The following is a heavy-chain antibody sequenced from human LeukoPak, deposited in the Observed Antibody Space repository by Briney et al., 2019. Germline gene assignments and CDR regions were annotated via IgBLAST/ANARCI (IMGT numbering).Heavy chain of an antibody. CDR2: INPNSGGT. D-gene: IGHD3-10*01. J-gene: IGHJ4*02. CDR1: GYTFTGYY. CDR3: ARETTNYYGSGSYIY. Sequence: ASVTVSCKASGYTFTGYYMHWVRQAPGQGLEWMGWINPNSGGTNYAQKFQGRVTMTRDTSISTAYMELSRLRSDDTAVYYCARETTNYYGSGSYIYWGQGTLVTVSS. V-gene: IGHV1-2*02.